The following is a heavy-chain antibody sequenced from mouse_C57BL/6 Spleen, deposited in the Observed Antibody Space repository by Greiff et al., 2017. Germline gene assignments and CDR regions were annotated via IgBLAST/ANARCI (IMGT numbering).Heavy chain of an antibody. CDR3: ARDDYGSLYFDY. V-gene: IGHV5-4*01. J-gene: IGHJ2*01. CDR1: GFTFSSYA. D-gene: IGHD1-1*01. Sequence: EVKLMESGGGLVKPGGSLKLSCAASGFTFSSYAMSWVRQTPEKRLEWVATISDGGSYTYYPDNVKGRFTISRDNARNNLYLQMSHLKSEDTAMYYCARDDYGSLYFDYWGQGTTLTVSS. CDR2: ISDGGSYT.